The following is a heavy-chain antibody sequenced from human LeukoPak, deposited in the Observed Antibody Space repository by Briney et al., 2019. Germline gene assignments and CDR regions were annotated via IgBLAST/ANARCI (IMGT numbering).Heavy chain of an antibody. J-gene: IGHJ5*02. CDR1: GFTFSIYD. CDR3: ARGLGLAVAGNNWFDP. D-gene: IGHD6-19*01. Sequence: ASVKVSCKASGFTFSIYDINWVRQATGQGLEWMGWMNPNNGNTGYAQKFQGRVTMTRNTSISTAYMELSRLRSEDTAVYYRARGLGLAVAGNNWFDPWGQGTLVTVSS. CDR2: MNPNNGNT. V-gene: IGHV1-8*01.